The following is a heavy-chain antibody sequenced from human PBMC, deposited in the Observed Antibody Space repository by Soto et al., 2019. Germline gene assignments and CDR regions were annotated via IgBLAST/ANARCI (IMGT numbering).Heavy chain of an antibody. Sequence: KVSCKSSGYSFSFYGINCVRQSPGQGLEWMGWINPSDGNRNFAQKFEDRVTMTTATSTNTVFLELRSLKSDDTAIYYCARDRLRGYDSSGFYSWGQGTMVTVSS. CDR1: GYSFSFYG. D-gene: IGHD3-22*01. V-gene: IGHV1-18*01. CDR2: INPSDGNR. CDR3: ARDRLRGYDSSGFYS. J-gene: IGHJ4*02.